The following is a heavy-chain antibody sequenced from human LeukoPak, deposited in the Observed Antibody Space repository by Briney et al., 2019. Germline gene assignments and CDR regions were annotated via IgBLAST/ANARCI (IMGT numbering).Heavy chain of an antibody. CDR3: ARVRVGAHWFDP. V-gene: IGHV4-30-4*08. CDR2: IYYSGST. CDR1: GGSISSGDYY. J-gene: IGHJ5*02. Sequence: SETLSLTCTVSGGSISSGDYYWSWIRQPPGKGLEWFGYIYYSGSTYYNPSLKSRVTISVDTSKGQFSLKLSSVTPADTAVYYCARVRVGAHWFDPWGQGTLVTISS. D-gene: IGHD1-26*01.